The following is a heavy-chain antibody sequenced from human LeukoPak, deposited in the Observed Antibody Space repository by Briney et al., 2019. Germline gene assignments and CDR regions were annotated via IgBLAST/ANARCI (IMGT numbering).Heavy chain of an antibody. J-gene: IGHJ4*02. CDR2: IYHSGST. V-gene: IGHV4-4*02. CDR1: GGSISSNNW. CDR3: ARATMVRGVSNFDY. D-gene: IGHD3-10*01. Sequence: SGTLSLTCAVSGGSISSNNWWSWVRQPPGKGLEWTGEIYHSGSTNYNPSLKSRVTISVDKSKNQFSLKLSSVTAADTAVYYCARATMVRGVSNFDYWGQGTLVTVSS.